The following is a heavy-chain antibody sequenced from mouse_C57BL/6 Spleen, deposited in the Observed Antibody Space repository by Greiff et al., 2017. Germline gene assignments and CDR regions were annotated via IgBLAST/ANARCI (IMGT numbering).Heavy chain of an antibody. CDR1: GFTFSDYG. J-gene: IGHJ4*01. V-gene: IGHV5-17*01. CDR3: ARNGYSYYAMDY. Sequence: VQLKESGGGLVKPGGSLKLSCAASGFTFSDYGMHWVRQAPEKGLEWVAYISSGSSTIYYADTVKGRFTISRDNAKNTLFLQMTSLRSEDTAMYYCARNGYSYYAMDYWGQGTSVTVSS. CDR2: ISSGSSTI. D-gene: IGHD2-3*01.